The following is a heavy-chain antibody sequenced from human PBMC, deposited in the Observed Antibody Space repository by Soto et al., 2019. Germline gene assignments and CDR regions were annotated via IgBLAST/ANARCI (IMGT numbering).Heavy chain of an antibody. CDR3: ARGSAQGGSYGYKSLNY. D-gene: IGHD5-18*01. Sequence: GASVKVSCKASGGTFSSYAISWVRQAPGQGLEWMGGIIPIFGTANYAQKFQGRVTITADESTSTAYMELSSLRSEDTAVYYCARGSAQGGSYGYKSLNYWGQGTLVTVSS. V-gene: IGHV1-69*13. J-gene: IGHJ4*02. CDR2: IIPIFGTA. CDR1: GGTFSSYA.